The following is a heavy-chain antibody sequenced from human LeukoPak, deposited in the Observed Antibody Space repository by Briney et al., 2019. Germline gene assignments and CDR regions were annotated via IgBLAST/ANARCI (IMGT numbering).Heavy chain of an antibody. D-gene: IGHD3-10*01. CDR3: ARDGTMVRGVITPPYYFDY. J-gene: IGHJ4*02. V-gene: IGHV4-61*02. CDR2: IYTSGST. CDR1: GGSISSGSYY. Sequence: PSETLSLTCTVSGGSISSGSYYWSWIRQPAGKGLEWIGRIYTSGSTNYNPSLKSRVTISVDTSKNQFSPKLSSVTAADTAVYYCARDGTMVRGVITPPYYFDYWGQGTLVTVSS.